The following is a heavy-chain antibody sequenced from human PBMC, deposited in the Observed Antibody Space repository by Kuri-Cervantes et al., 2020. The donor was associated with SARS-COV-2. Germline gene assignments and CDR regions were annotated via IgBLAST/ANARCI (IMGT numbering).Heavy chain of an antibody. CDR3: ASLGDAGDLSPPFDY. CDR2: IIPIFGTA. J-gene: IGHJ4*02. Sequence: KGSCKASGGTFSSYAISWVRQAPGQGLEWMGGIIPIFGTAHYAQKFQGRVTITADESTSTAYMELSSLRSEDTAVYYCASLGDAGDLSPPFDYWGQGTLVTVSS. V-gene: IGHV1-69*01. CDR1: GGTFSSYA. D-gene: IGHD3-16*01.